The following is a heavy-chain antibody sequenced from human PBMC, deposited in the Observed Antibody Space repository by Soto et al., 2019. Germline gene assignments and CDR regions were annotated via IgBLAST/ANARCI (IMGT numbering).Heavy chain of an antibody. CDR3: ARDLGIIAVAASGWFDP. CDR1: GYTFTSYA. D-gene: IGHD6-19*01. CDR2: INAGNGNT. J-gene: IGHJ5*02. Sequence: ASVKVSCKASGYTFTSYAMHWVRQAPGQRLEWMGWINAGNGNTKYSQKFQGRVTITRDTSASTAYMELSSLRSEDTAVYYCARDLGIIAVAASGWFDPWGQGTLVTVSS. V-gene: IGHV1-3*01.